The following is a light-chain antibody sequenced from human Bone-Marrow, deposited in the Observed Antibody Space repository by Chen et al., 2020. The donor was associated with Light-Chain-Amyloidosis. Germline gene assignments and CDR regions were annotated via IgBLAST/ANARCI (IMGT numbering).Light chain of an antibody. Sequence: QSVLAQPPAVSGGPGPTVTIPCPESSANLGAGYNVHWYQQLPGTVPKLLIYDNTNRPSGVPDRFSGSQSGTSASLSITGLQAHDEADYYCQSFDGTLRGAVVFGGGTTLTVL. J-gene: IGLJ2*01. CDR2: DNT. V-gene: IGLV1-40*01. CDR1: SANLGAGYN. CDR3: QSFDGTLRGAVV.